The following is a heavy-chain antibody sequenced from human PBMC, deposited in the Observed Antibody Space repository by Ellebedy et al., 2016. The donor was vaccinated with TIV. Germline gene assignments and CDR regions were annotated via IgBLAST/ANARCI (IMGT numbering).Heavy chain of an antibody. Sequence: PGGSLRLSCAASGFTFSNYWMSWVRLAPGKGLEWLATINQHGSDEDYVDSVEGRFSISRDNAKSSLHLQMNSLRGEDTAVYYCARGSAFNSHYGSGSFLSYWGLGTLVTVSS. CDR2: INQHGSDE. J-gene: IGHJ4*02. CDR1: GFTFSNYW. CDR3: ARGSAFNSHYGSGSFLSY. V-gene: IGHV3-7*03. D-gene: IGHD3-10*01.